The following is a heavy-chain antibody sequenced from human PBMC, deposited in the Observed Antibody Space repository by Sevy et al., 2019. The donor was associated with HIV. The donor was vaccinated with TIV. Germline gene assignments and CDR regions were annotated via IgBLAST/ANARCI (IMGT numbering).Heavy chain of an antibody. CDR1: GGSIRTSDYY. Sequence: SETLSLTCTVAGGSIRTSDYYWGWIRQPPGKGLEWIGSISYSGSAYYNPSLESRVTISVDTSKSQISLQLTSVTAADTAVYYCAGRSTLGSDLGSERYYADWFDAWGQGTLVTVSS. J-gene: IGHJ5*02. V-gene: IGHV4-39*01. CDR3: AGRSTLGSDLGSERYYADWFDA. CDR2: ISYSGSA. D-gene: IGHD3-10*01.